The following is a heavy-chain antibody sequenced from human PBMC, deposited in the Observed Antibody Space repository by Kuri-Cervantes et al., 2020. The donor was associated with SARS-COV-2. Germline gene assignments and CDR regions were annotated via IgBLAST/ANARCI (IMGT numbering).Heavy chain of an antibody. Sequence: GESLKISCKGSGYSFTSYWIGWVRQMPGKGLEWMGIIYPGDSDTRYSPSFQGQVTISADKSISTAYLQWSSLKASDTAMYYCARDGYDFWSNEYYFDYWGQGTLVTVSS. CDR1: GYSFTSYW. J-gene: IGHJ4*02. CDR3: ARDGYDFWSNEYYFDY. CDR2: IYPGDSDT. V-gene: IGHV5-51*01. D-gene: IGHD3-3*01.